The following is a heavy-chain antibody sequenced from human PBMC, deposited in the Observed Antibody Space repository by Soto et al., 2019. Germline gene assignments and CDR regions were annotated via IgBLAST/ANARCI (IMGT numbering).Heavy chain of an antibody. V-gene: IGHV5-10-1*01. CDR2: IDPSDSYT. CDR3: ARHRLGTHYRLESRNNWFDP. D-gene: IGHD1-26*01. J-gene: IGHJ5*02. CDR1: GYSFTSYW. Sequence: PGESLKISCKGSGYSFTSYWISWVRQMPGKGLEWMGRIDPSDSYTNYSPSFQGHVTISADKSISTAYLQWSSLKASDTAMYYCARHRLGTHYRLESRNNWFDPWGQGTLVTVSS.